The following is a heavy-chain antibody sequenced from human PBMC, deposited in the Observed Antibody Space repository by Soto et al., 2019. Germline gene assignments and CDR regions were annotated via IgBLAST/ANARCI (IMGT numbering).Heavy chain of an antibody. Sequence: GASVKVSCKASGGTCSSYAISWVRQAPGQGLEWMGGIIPIFGTANYAQKFQGRVTITADKSTSTAYMELSSLRSEDTAVYYCARDGLGGGNYKNFDYWGQGTLVTVSS. CDR1: GGTCSSYA. CDR2: IIPIFGTA. J-gene: IGHJ4*02. CDR3: ARDGLGGGNYKNFDY. D-gene: IGHD2-21*02. V-gene: IGHV1-69*06.